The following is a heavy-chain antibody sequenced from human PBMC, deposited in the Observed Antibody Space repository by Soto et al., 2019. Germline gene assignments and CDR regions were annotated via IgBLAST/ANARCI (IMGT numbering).Heavy chain of an antibody. CDR1: GITATNGH. J-gene: IGHJ4*02. CDR2: IYSDGNT. Sequence: DVQLVKSGGGLIQPGGSLRLSCAASGITATNGHMSWVRQAPGKGLEWVSVIYSDGNTYYADSLKGRFTISRDTAKNTVFLKMNSLRGEDTAVYYCARDWNGDKYFDFWVQGSLVTVSS. D-gene: IGHD4-17*01. CDR3: ARDWNGDKYFDF. V-gene: IGHV3-53*01.